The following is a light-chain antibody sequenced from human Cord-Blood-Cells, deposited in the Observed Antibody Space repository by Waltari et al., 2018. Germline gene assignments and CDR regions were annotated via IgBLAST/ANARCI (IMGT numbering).Light chain of an antibody. CDR3: CSYAGSYTNWV. V-gene: IGLV2-11*01. CDR2: DVS. CDR1: SSDVGGYNY. J-gene: IGLJ3*02. Sequence: QSALTQPRSVSGSPGQSVTISCTGTSSDVGGYNYVPWYQQPPGKAPKLMIYDVSKRPSGVPDRFSGSKSGNTASLTISGLQAEDEADYYCCSYAGSYTNWVFGGGTKLTVL.